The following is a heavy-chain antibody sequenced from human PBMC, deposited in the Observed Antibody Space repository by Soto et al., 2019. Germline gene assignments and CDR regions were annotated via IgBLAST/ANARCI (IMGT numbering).Heavy chain of an antibody. Sequence: GGSLRLSCAASGFTFSSYSMNWVRQAPGKGLEWVSYISSSSSTIYYADSVRGRFTISRDNAKNSLYLQMNILRDEDTAVYYCARTSIAAREEFDYWGQGTLVTVSS. CDR1: GFTFSSYS. CDR2: ISSSSSTI. CDR3: ARTSIAAREEFDY. V-gene: IGHV3-48*02. D-gene: IGHD6-6*01. J-gene: IGHJ4*02.